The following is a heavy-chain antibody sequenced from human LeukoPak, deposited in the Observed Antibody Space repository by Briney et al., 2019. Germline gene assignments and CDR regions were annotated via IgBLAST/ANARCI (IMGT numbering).Heavy chain of an antibody. J-gene: IGHJ4*02. D-gene: IGHD6-19*01. CDR1: GFTFGNYG. CDR3: ARREVTGTIYYFDY. V-gene: IGHV3-20*04. CDR2: VTWNGAYR. Sequence: RPGGSLRLSCAASGFTFGNYGMSWVRQGPGKGLEWVSGVTWNGAYRDYADSVKGRFTISRDNAKNSLYLEMSSLRAEDTALYYCARREVTGTIYYFDYWGQGTLVTVSP.